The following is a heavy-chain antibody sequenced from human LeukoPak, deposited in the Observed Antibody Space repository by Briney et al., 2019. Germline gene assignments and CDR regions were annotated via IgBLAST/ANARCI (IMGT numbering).Heavy chain of an antibody. CDR1: GGSISNDNW. CDR2: IYRTGTT. Sequence: SETLSLTCVVSGGSISNDNWWSWVRPPPGKRLEWIGEIYRTGTTKYNPSFMSRGTILMDNSKNQFSLNLSSVTAAATAVYFCVANWGWALSDDWGQGTLVTVFS. D-gene: IGHD7-27*01. V-gene: IGHV4-4*02. J-gene: IGHJ4*02. CDR3: VANWGWALSDD.